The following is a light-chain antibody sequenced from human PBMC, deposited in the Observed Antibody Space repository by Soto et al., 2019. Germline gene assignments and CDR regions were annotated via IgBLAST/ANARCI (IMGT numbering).Light chain of an antibody. CDR1: SSDVGNYKL. CDR2: EGS. CDR3: CSYVGSSTFV. Sequence: QSALTQPASVSGSPGQSITISCTGTSSDVGNYKLASWYQHHPGKAPKLMIYEGSKRPSGVSNRFSGSKSGNTASLTISGLQAEDEADYYCCSYVGSSTFVFGTWTKLTVL. V-gene: IGLV2-23*01. J-gene: IGLJ1*01.